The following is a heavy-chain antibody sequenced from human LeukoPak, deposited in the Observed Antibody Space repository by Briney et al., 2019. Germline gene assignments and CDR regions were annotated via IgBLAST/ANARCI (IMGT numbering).Heavy chain of an antibody. V-gene: IGHV3-30*02. CDR2: IRYDASNK. J-gene: IGHJ4*02. CDR1: GFTFSTYA. Sequence: GGSLRLSCAASGFTFSTYAMSWVRQAPGKGLEWVAFIRYDASNKYYADSVEGRFTISRDNSKNTLYLQMNSLRVDDTAVYYCAKGGEYGSGSYYNAYFDHWGQGTLVTVSS. D-gene: IGHD3-10*01. CDR3: AKGGEYGSGSYYNAYFDH.